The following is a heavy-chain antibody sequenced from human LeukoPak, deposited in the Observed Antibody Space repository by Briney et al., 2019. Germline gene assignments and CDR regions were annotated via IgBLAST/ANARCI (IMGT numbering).Heavy chain of an antibody. CDR1: GYTFTSYD. D-gene: IGHD2-2*01. CDR3: ARESPESAIVVVPAAPKSWFDP. Sequence: ASVKVSCKASGYTFTSYDINWVRQATGQGLEWMGWMNPNSGNTGYAQKFQGRVTMTRNTSISTAYMELSSLRSEDTAVYYCARESPESAIVVVPAAPKSWFDPWGQGTLVTVSS. CDR2: MNPNSGNT. V-gene: IGHV1-8*01. J-gene: IGHJ5*02.